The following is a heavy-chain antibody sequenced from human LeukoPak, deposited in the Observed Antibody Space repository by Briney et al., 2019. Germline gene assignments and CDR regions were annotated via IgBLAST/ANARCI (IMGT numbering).Heavy chain of an antibody. Sequence: SETLSLTCTVSGGSISSGSYYWSWIRQPAGKGLEWIGRIYTSGSTNYNPSLKSRVTMSVDTSKNQFSLKLSSVTAADTAVYYCAREIAYSYGFLYYFDYWGQGTLVTVSS. D-gene: IGHD5-18*01. CDR3: AREIAYSYGFLYYFDY. V-gene: IGHV4-61*02. CDR1: GGSISSGSYY. CDR2: IYTSGST. J-gene: IGHJ4*02.